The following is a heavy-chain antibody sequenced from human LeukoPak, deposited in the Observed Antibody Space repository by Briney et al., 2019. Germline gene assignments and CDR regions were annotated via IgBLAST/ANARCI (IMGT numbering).Heavy chain of an antibody. CDR3: ARGGDVVGSSRSAFDI. CDR2: IYGGGST. J-gene: IGHJ3*02. Sequence: GGSLRLSCAASGFTVSTNYMSWVRQAPGKGLEWVSLIYGGGSTYYGDSVKGRFTISRDNSKNTLYLQMNSLRAEDTALYYCARGGDVVGSSRSAFDIWGQGTMVTVS. CDR1: GFTVSTNY. V-gene: IGHV3-53*01. D-gene: IGHD2-21*01.